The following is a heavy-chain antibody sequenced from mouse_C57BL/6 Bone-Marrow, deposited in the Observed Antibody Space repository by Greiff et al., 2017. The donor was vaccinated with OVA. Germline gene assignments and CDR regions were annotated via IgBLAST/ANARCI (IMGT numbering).Heavy chain of an antibody. J-gene: IGHJ3*01. V-gene: IGHV1-15*01. CDR3: TRNGYVAY. CDR2: IDPDTGGT. CDR1: GYTFTDYE. D-gene: IGHD2-2*01. Sequence: VQLQQSGAELVRPGASVTLSCKASGYTFTDYEMHWVKQTPVHGLEWIGAIDPDTGGTAYNQKFKGKAILTADKSSSTAYMELRSLTSEDSAVYYCTRNGYVAYWGQGTLVTVSA.